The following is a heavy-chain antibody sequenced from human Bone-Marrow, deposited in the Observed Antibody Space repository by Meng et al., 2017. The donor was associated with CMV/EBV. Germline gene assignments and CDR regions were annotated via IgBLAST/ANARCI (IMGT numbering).Heavy chain of an antibody. CDR2: IIPIFGTA. J-gene: IGHJ4*02. CDR1: GGTFSSYA. CDR3: AIWEVYAATITGGFCDY. Sequence: SVKVSCKASGGTFSSYAISWVRQAPGQGLEWMGGIIPIFGTANYAQKFQGRVTITTDESTSTAYMELSSLRSEGTAVYYCAIWEVYAATITGGFCDYWGQGTLVNVTS. V-gene: IGHV1-69*05. D-gene: IGHD5-12*01.